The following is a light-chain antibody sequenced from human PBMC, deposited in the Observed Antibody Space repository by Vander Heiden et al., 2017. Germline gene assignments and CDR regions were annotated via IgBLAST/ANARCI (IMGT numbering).Light chain of an antibody. CDR3: QQEDNVPYT. V-gene: IGKV1-33*01. J-gene: IGKJ2*01. CDR1: QDSSNY. CDR2: AAT. Sequence: DIQMTQSPSSLSASVGDRATIPCQASQDSSNYLNWYQQKPGKAPKLLIYAATNLETGVPSRVSGSGSGTDFTFTISRLQPEDIATYYCQQEDNVPYTFGQGTKLEIK.